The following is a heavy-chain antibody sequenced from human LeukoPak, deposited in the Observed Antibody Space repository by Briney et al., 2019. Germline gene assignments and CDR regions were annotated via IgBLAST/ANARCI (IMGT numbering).Heavy chain of an antibody. D-gene: IGHD3-22*01. CDR1: GFTFSDYS. Sequence: GGSLRLSCAASGFTFSDYSRNWVRQAPGKGLEWVSSINPTSTSIYYADAVRGRFTISRDNAKNSVYLQMNSLRAEDTALYYCVRLRRNSESSDYYYYYNFWGQGILVTVSS. CDR2: INPTSTSI. V-gene: IGHV3-21*01. CDR3: VRLRRNSESSDYYYYYNF. J-gene: IGHJ4*02.